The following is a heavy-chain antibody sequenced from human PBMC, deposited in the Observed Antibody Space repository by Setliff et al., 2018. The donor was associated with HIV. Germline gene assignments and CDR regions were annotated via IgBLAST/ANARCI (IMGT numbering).Heavy chain of an antibody. V-gene: IGHV1-18*01. CDR1: GYSFTAYG. CDR2: INIDSGHT. Sequence: ASVKVSCKASGYSFTAYGISWVRQAPGQGFERMGWINIDSGHTNFAQKFQDRVTVTTDTSTNTTYMELRGLRSDDTATYYCARVPSGAAGLVRAGFYFWGQGTLVTV. CDR3: ARVPSGAAGLVRAGFYF. D-gene: IGHD6-25*01. J-gene: IGHJ4*01.